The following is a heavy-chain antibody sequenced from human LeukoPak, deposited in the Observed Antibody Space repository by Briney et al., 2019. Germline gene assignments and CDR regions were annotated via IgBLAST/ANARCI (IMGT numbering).Heavy chain of an antibody. J-gene: IGHJ4*02. CDR1: GFTFSSYA. CDR2: ISGSGGST. Sequence: PGGSLRLSCAASGFTFSSYAMSWVRQAPGKGLEWVSAISGSGGSTYYADSVKGRFTISRDNSKNTLYLQMNSLRAEDTAVYYCAKVGLWSGELGGTFDYWGQGTPVTVSS. D-gene: IGHD3-10*01. CDR3: AKVGLWSGELGGTFDY. V-gene: IGHV3-23*01.